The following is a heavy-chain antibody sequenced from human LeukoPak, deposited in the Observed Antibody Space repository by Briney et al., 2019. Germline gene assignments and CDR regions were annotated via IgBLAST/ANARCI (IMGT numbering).Heavy chain of an antibody. CDR2: ISGSGYST. CDR3: AKEEWFGETTFDY. J-gene: IGHJ4*02. D-gene: IGHD3-10*01. CDR1: GFTFNNYA. Sequence: GGSLRLSCVASGFTFNNYAMTWVRQAPGKGLEWVSAISGSGYSTYYADSVKGRFTISRDNSKNTLYLQMNSLRAEDTAVYYCAKEEWFGETTFDYWGQGTLVTVSS. V-gene: IGHV3-23*01.